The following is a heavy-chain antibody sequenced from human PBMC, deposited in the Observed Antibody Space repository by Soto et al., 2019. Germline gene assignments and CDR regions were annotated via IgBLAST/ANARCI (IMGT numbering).Heavy chain of an antibody. Sequence: PGGSLRLSCAASGFTFSSYGMHWVRQAPGKGLEWVAVISYDGSNKYYADSVKGRFTISRDNSKNTLYLQMNSLRAEDTAVYYCARQNYGDYDAFDIWGQGTMVTVSS. CDR2: ISYDGSNK. V-gene: IGHV3-30*03. D-gene: IGHD4-17*01. CDR3: ARQNYGDYDAFDI. CDR1: GFTFSSYG. J-gene: IGHJ3*02.